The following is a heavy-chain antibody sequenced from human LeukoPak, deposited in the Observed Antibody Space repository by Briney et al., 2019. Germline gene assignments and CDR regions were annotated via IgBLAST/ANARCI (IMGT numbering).Heavy chain of an antibody. CDR3: ATSWGPDTSAFRWGRDGMDV. D-gene: IGHD3-16*01. CDR1: GFTFSSYA. V-gene: IGHV3-23*01. J-gene: IGHJ6*02. Sequence: GGSLRLSCAASGFTFSSYAMSWVRQAPGKGLEWVSGISGSGGSTYYADSVEGRFTISRDNSKNTLYLQMNSLRAEDTAVYYCATSWGPDTSAFRWGRDGMDVWGQGTTVIVS. CDR2: ISGSGGST.